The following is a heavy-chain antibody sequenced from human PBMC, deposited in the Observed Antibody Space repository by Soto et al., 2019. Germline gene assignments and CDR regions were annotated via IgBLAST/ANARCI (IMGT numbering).Heavy chain of an antibody. CDR1: GFTFSSYA. CDR3: ANGLRRFLEWLPPLDY. V-gene: IGHV3-23*01. J-gene: IGHJ4*02. D-gene: IGHD3-3*01. CDR2: ISGSGGST. Sequence: GGSLRLSCAASGFTFSSYAMSWVRQAPGKGLEWVSAISGSGGSTYYADSVKGRFTISRDNSKNTLYLQMNSLRAEDTAVYYCANGLRRFLEWLPPLDYWGQGTLVTVSS.